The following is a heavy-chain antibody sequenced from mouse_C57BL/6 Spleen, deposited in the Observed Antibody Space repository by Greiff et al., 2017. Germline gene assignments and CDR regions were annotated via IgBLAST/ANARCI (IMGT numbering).Heavy chain of an antibody. CDR2: IDPETGGT. CDR1: GYTFTDYE. V-gene: IGHV1-15*01. CDR3: TRLTTVVRYFDV. D-gene: IGHD1-1*01. J-gene: IGHJ1*03. Sequence: VKLVESGAELVRPGASVTLSCKASGYTFTDYEMHWVKQTPVHGLEWIGAIDPETGGTAYNQKFKGKAILTADTSSSTAYMELRSLTSEDSAVYYCTRLTTVVRYFDVWGTGTTVTVSS.